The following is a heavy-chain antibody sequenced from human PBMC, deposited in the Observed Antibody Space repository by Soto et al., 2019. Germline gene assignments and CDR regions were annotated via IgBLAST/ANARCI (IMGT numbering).Heavy chain of an antibody. V-gene: IGHV3-23*01. Sequence: GGSLRLSCAASGLIFSVYAMSWVRQAPGKGLECVACISGSGDKTFYADSVKGRFTISRDNSKNTVSLHMNSLRVDDTAVYFCAKDRFGIVGPVDYWGPGTLVTVS. CDR2: ISGSGDKT. J-gene: IGHJ4*02. CDR3: AKDRFGIVGPVDY. CDR1: GLIFSVYA. D-gene: IGHD1-26*01.